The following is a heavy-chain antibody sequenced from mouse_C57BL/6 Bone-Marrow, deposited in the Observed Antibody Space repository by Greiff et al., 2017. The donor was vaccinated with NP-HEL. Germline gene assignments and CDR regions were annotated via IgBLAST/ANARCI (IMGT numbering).Heavy chain of an antibody. D-gene: IGHD2-5*01. CDR3: ARLCSNYFAY. CDR2: IYPRSGNT. V-gene: IGHV1-81*01. J-gene: IGHJ3*01. CDR1: GYTFTSYG. Sequence: QVQLKESGAELARPGASVKLSCKASGYTFTSYGISWVKQRPGQGLEWIGEIYPRSGNTYYNEKFKGKATLTADKSSSTAYMELRSLTSEDSAVYFCARLCSNYFAYWGQGTLVTVSA.